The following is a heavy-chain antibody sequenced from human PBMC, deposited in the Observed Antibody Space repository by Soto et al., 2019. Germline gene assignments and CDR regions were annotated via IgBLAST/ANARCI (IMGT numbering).Heavy chain of an antibody. D-gene: IGHD2-2*01. CDR3: ARADPAASVGY. Sequence: PSETLSLTCTVSGGSMSSHYWTWLRQSPGKGLEWIGYISYSGSTYYNPSLKSRVSISAGTSKNQFSLRMNSMIAADTAVYYCARADPAASVGYWGQGTLVTVSS. CDR1: GGSMSSHY. J-gene: IGHJ4*02. V-gene: IGHV4-59*11. CDR2: ISYSGST.